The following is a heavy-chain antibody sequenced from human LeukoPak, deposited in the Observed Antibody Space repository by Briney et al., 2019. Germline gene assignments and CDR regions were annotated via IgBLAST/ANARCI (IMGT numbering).Heavy chain of an antibody. Sequence: GESLKISCKASGYSFTSDWIGWVRQMPGKGLEWMGIIYPDDSDIRYSPSFQGQVTISADKSINTAYLQWSRLRVSDTAIYYCARFPAGARYHYHYMDVWGKGTTVTVSS. J-gene: IGHJ6*03. V-gene: IGHV5-51*01. CDR2: IYPDDSDI. CDR3: ARFPAGARYHYHYMDV. CDR1: GYSFTSDW. D-gene: IGHD2-2*01.